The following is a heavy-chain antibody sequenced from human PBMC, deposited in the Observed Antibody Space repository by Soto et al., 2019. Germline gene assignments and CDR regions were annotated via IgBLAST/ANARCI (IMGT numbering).Heavy chain of an antibody. CDR3: ARQYSGYAAEFDY. D-gene: IGHD5-12*01. V-gene: IGHV4-59*08. CDR1: GGSISSYY. Sequence: SETLSLTCTVSGGSISSYYWSWIRQPPGKGLEWIGYIYYSGSTNYNPSLKSRVTIPVDTSKNQFSLKLSSVTAADTAVYYCARQYSGYAAEFDYWGQGTLVTVSS. J-gene: IGHJ4*02. CDR2: IYYSGST.